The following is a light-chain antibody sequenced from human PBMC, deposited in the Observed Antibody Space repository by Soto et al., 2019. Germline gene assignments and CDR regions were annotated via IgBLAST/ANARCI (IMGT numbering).Light chain of an antibody. J-gene: IGLJ1*01. Sequence: QPALTQPASVSGSPGQSIAISCTGTSSDVGGYKYVSWYQQHPGKAPKLLISEVSNRPSGVSDRFSGSKSGNTASLTISGLQAEDEADYYCSSFTSSYTFVFGSGTKVTVL. V-gene: IGLV2-14*01. CDR3: SSFTSSYTFV. CDR1: SSDVGGYKY. CDR2: EVS.